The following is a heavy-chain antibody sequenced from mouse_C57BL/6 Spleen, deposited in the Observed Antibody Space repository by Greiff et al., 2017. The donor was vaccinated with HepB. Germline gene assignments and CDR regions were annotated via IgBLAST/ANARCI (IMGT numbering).Heavy chain of an antibody. CDR1: GYTFTSYW. J-gene: IGHJ3*01. CDR3: ARGYYGSSYSFAY. V-gene: IGHV1-64*01. CDR2: IHPNSGST. Sequence: VQLQQSGAELVKPGASVKLSCKASGYTFTSYWMHWVKQRPGQGLEWIGMIHPNSGSTNYNEKFKSKATLTVDKSSSTAYMQLSSLTSEDSAVYYCARGYYGSSYSFAYWGQGTLVTVSA. D-gene: IGHD1-1*01.